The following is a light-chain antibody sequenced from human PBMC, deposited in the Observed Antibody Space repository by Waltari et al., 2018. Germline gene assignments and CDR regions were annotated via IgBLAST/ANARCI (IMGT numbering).Light chain of an antibody. CDR3: AAWDDSLGGSVA. Sequence: QSVLTQPPSASGTPGQRATIPCSGSSSNIGNYYVYWSQHPPGTAPKLPFYMDNQRASGVPDRFSVSKSGTSASLAISGLRSEDEADYYCAAWDDSLGGSVAFGGGTKLTVL. CDR2: MDN. V-gene: IGLV1-47*01. CDR1: SSNIGNYY. J-gene: IGLJ2*01.